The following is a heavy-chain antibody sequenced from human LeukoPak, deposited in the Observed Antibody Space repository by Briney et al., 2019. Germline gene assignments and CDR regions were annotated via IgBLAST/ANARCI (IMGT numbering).Heavy chain of an antibody. CDR2: IHTSGTT. Sequence: SETLSLTCAVYGGSISSYYWSWIRQPAGKGLEWIGRIHTSGTTYYKPSLKSRVTISLDTSKNQFSLKLSSVTAADTAVYYCAGHHPRNTVDFWGQGTLVTVSS. CDR1: GGSISSYY. D-gene: IGHD2/OR15-2a*01. V-gene: IGHV4-59*10. J-gene: IGHJ4*02. CDR3: AGHHPRNTVDF.